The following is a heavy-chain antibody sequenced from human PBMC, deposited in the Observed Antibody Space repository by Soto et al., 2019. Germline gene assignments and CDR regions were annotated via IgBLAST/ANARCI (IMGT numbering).Heavy chain of an antibody. CDR1: GGTFSSYA. J-gene: IGHJ6*02. CDR2: IIPIFGTA. V-gene: IGHV1-69*06. D-gene: IGHD3-9*01. CDR3: ARSAWDYDILTGSYLGYYYCFVV. Sequence: AVKVSCKASGGTFSSYAISWVRQAPGQGLEWMGGIIPIFGTANYAQKFQGRVTITADKSTSTAYMELSSLRSEDTAVYYCARSAWDYDILTGSYLGYYYCFVVWRQAPTVTVS.